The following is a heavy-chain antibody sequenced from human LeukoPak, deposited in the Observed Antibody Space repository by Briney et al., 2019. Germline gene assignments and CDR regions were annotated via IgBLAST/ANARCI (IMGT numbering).Heavy chain of an antibody. CDR1: GGSISSNIYY. Sequence: PSETLSLTCTVSGGSISSNIYYWGWIRQPPGKGLEWVSAISGSGGSTYYADSVKGRFTISRDNSKNTLYLQMNSLRAEDTAVYYCVGYCSGGSCYGVGLDYYYGMDVWGQGTTVTVSS. J-gene: IGHJ6*02. CDR3: VGYCSGGSCYGVGLDYYYGMDV. V-gene: IGHV3-23*01. D-gene: IGHD2-15*01. CDR2: ISGSGGST.